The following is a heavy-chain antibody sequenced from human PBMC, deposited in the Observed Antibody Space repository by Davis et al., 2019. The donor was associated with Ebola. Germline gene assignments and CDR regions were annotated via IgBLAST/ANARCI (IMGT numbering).Heavy chain of an antibody. CDR2: IWYDGSNK. CDR3: ARERGCSDGVCYTRWYDP. D-gene: IGHD2-8*01. V-gene: IGHV3-33*01. CDR1: GFTFSSYG. Sequence: GSLRLSCAASGFTFSSYGMHWVRQAPGKGLEWVAVIWYDGSNKYYADSVKGRFTISRDISKNILYLQMNSLRGEDTAIYHCARERGCSDGVCYTRWYDPWGQGTLVTVSS. J-gene: IGHJ5*02.